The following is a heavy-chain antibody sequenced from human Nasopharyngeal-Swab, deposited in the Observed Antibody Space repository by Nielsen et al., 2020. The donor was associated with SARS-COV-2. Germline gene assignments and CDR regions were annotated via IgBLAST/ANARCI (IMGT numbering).Heavy chain of an antibody. V-gene: IGHV3-21*01. D-gene: IGHD3-10*01. J-gene: IGHJ4*02. CDR2: ISSSSSYI. CDR3: ARGVPNYYGSGDLDY. Sequence: VREAPGKGLEWVSSISSSSSYIYYADSVKGRFTISRDNAKNTLYLQMNSLRAEDTAVYYCARGVPNYYGSGDLDYWGQGTLVTVSS.